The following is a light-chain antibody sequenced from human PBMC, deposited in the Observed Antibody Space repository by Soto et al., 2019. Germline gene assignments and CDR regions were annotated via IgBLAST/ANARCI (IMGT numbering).Light chain of an antibody. CDR3: QQYDSYSRT. CDR1: QSIGTW. J-gene: IGKJ1*01. Sequence: DIPMTQSPSTLSASLGDRVTITCRASQSIGTWLAWYQQKPGKAPNLLIYKASNLQSGVPSRFSGGGSGTEFTLTINSLQPDDFATYYGQQYDSYSRTFGQVTKVEIK. CDR2: KAS. V-gene: IGKV1-5*03.